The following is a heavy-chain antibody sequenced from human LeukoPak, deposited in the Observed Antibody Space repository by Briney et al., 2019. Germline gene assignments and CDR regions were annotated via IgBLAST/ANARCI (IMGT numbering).Heavy chain of an antibody. V-gene: IGHV3-33*01. CDR3: ARHPTGYSSSWSFDY. Sequence: GGSLRLSCAASGFTFSSYGMHWVRQAPGKGLEWVAVIWYDGSNKYYADSVKGRFTISRDNSKNTLYLQMNSLRAEDTAVYYCARHPTGYSSSWSFDYWGQGTLVTVSS. D-gene: IGHD6-13*01. CDR1: GFTFSSYG. CDR2: IWYDGSNK. J-gene: IGHJ4*02.